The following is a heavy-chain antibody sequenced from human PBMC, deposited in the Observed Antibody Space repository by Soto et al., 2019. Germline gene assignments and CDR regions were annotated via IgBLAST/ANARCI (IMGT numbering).Heavy chain of an antibody. D-gene: IGHD3-10*01. V-gene: IGHV1-8*01. CDR3: ARSPRNYYALGSYSYFRH. Sequence: QVQLVQSGAEVKKPGASVKVSCKASGYTFTSYDISWVRQATGQGHEWMGWMNPNNGNTDYAPKFQGRVTMTMNTSIGTAYMELSSLRSEDTAVYYCARSPRNYYALGSYSYFRHWGQGTLVTVSS. J-gene: IGHJ1*01. CDR2: MNPNNGNT. CDR1: GYTFTSYD.